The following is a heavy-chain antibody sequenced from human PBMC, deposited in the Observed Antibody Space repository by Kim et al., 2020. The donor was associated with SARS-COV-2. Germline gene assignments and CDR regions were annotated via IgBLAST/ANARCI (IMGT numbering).Heavy chain of an antibody. D-gene: IGHD3-22*01. Sequence: TPSHKSRVPISVDTSKNQFSLKLSSVTAADTAVYYCARVGDSSGYYGSWVGGQGTLVTVSS. J-gene: IGHJ4*02. CDR3: ARVGDSSGYYGSWV. V-gene: IGHV4-59*12.